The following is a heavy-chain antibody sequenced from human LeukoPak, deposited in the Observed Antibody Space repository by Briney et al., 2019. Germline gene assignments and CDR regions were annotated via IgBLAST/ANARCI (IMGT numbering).Heavy chain of an antibody. D-gene: IGHD4-17*01. CDR3: AGSTVLIGAFDI. J-gene: IGHJ3*02. V-gene: IGHV5-10-1*01. CDR1: GNIFSSYW. CDR2: IDLTDSYT. Sequence: GESLKISCKASGNIFSSYWISWVRQIPGKGLEWMGKIDLTDSYTSYSPSLKGHVTISADKSIDTAYLQWSSLKASDTAMYYCAGSTVLIGAFDIWGQATIVTVPS.